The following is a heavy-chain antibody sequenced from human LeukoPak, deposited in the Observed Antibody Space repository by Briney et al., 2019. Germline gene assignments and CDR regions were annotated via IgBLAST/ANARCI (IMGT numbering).Heavy chain of an antibody. Sequence: GGSLRLSCTASGFTFGDSSMSWVRQAPGKGLEWVSYIKNKAYGGTTEYAESVKGRFTISRDDSKSIVYLQMNSLKTEDTAVYYCTRGLQYSVDYFDYWGQGTLVTVSS. CDR1: GFTFGDSS. CDR3: TRGLQYSVDYFDY. V-gene: IGHV3-49*04. CDR2: IKNKAYGGTT. D-gene: IGHD5-24*01. J-gene: IGHJ4*02.